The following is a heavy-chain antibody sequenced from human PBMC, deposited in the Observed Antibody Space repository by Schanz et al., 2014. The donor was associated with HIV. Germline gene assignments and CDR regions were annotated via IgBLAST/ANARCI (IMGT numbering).Heavy chain of an antibody. CDR2: ISPNNGAT. J-gene: IGHJ5*02. CDR3: AREKTTLNWFDP. CDR1: GYTFTTYY. V-gene: IGHV1-18*04. Sequence: QVQLVQSGAEVKKPGASVRVSCKASGYTFTTYYIHWVRQAPGQGLEWMGWISPNNGATNYAQKFQGRVTMTTDTSTSTAYMELRSLRSDDTAVYYCAREKTTLNWFDPWGQGTLVTVSS. D-gene: IGHD4-4*01.